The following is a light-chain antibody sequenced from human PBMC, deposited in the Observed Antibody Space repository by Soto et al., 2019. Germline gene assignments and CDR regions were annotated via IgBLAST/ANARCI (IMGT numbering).Light chain of an antibody. J-gene: IGLJ1*01. CDR2: DVR. Sequence: QSALTQPASVSGSPGQSITISCTGTSSDVGGYMYVSWYQQHPGKAPKLMIYDVRNRPSGVSNRFSGSKSGNTASLTISGLQAEDEADYYCSSYTSSSTRVFGTGTKVTVL. CDR1: SSDVGGYMY. CDR3: SSYTSSSTRV. V-gene: IGLV2-14*03.